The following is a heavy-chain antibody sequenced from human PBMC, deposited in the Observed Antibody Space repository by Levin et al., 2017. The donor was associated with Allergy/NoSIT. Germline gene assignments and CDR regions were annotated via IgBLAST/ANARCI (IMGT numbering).Heavy chain of an antibody. CDR2: ISFDGKNK. CDR1: GFRFSGYA. D-gene: IGHD2-21*02. CDR3: ARGKAFRDFGDDCFANGFDI. Sequence: GGSLRLSCAASGFRFSGYALHWVRQAPGKGLEWVAVISFDGKNKYYAESVKGRFTIARDNSKKMLFLQMNSLKSEETSKYFCARGKAFRDFGDDCFANGFDIWGQGTVVAVSS. J-gene: IGHJ3*02. V-gene: IGHV3-30*04.